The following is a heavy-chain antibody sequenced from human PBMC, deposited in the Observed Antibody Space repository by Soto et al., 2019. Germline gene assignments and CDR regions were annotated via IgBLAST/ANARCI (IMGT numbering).Heavy chain of an antibody. CDR1: GFSLSTPGAG. J-gene: IGHJ4*02. D-gene: IGHD3-16*01. V-gene: IGHV2-5*01. Sequence: SGPTLVNPTQTLTLTCTFSGFSLSTPGAGVDWIRQPPGKALEWLALIYWHDDKRYSPSLKSRLTITKDTSKNQVVLTMANMDPVDTATYYCAHRGGATVGLYYFDYWGQGALVTVSS. CDR2: IYWHDDK. CDR3: AHRGGATVGLYYFDY.